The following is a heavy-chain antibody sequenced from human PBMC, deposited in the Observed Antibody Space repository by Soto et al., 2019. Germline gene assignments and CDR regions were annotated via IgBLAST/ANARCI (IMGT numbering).Heavy chain of an antibody. CDR1: GFTFSIYS. J-gene: IGHJ4*02. CDR3: AKSGHRTTYDSPETFNLDS. Sequence: GGSLRLSCAASGFTFSIYSMNWVRQAPGKGPEWVSGISGSSGRTYYSDSVKGRFTIYRDNSKDTLFLQMNSLRAEDTAIYYCAKSGHRTTYDSPETFNLDSWGQGTLVTVSS. CDR2: ISGSSGRT. V-gene: IGHV3-23*01. D-gene: IGHD3-9*01.